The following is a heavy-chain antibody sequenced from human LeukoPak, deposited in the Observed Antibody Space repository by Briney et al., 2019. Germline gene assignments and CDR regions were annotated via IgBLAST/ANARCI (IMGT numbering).Heavy chain of an antibody. V-gene: IGHV1-46*01. J-gene: IGHJ5*02. CDR3: ARDQYYDSKGWFDP. D-gene: IGHD3-22*01. CDR2: INPSGGST. Sequence: ASVKVSCKASGYTFTSYYMHWVRQVPGQGLEWMGIINPSGGSTNYAQKFRGRVTMTRDMSTSTAYMELRSLRSDDTAVYYCARDQYYDSKGWFDPWGQGTLVTVSS. CDR1: GYTFTSYY.